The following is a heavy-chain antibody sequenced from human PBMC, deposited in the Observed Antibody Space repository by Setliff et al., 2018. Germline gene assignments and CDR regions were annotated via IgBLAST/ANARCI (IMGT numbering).Heavy chain of an antibody. CDR1: GLRFSDAW. Sequence: LRLSCAVSGLRFSDAWVSWVRQAPGKGLEWAGRIKSYGSGGTIDYAAPVEGRLTISRDDSKNTVYLQMSSLKIEDTAVYYCVHNADFIGTFNTWGQGTMVTVSS. D-gene: IGHD2-8*01. CDR2: IKSYGSGGTI. V-gene: IGHV3-15*01. CDR3: VHNADFIGTFNT. J-gene: IGHJ3*01.